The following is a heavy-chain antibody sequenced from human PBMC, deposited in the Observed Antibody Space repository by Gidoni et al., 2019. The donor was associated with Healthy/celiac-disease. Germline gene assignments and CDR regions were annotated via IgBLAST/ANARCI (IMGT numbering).Heavy chain of an antibody. Sequence: QVQLVQSGAEVKKPGASVKVSCKASGYTFTSYYMHWVRQAPGQGLEWMGIINPSGGSTSYAQKFQGRVTMTRDTSTSTVYMELSSLRSEDTAVYYCARDIGQYSGYDGQDYYYYYMDVWGKGTTVTVSS. CDR2: INPSGGST. V-gene: IGHV1-46*01. D-gene: IGHD5-12*01. J-gene: IGHJ6*03. CDR1: GYTFTSYY. CDR3: ARDIGQYSGYDGQDYYYYYMDV.